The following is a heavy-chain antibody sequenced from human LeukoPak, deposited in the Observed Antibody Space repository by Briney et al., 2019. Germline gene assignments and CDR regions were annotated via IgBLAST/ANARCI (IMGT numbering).Heavy chain of an antibody. V-gene: IGHV1-69*05. CDR1: GGTFSSYA. J-gene: IGHJ4*02. D-gene: IGHD5-24*01. Sequence: GSSVKVSCKASGGTFSSYAISWVRQAPGQGLEWMGGIIPIFGTANYAQKFQGRVTITTDESTSAAYMELSSLRSEDTAVYYCARSDKRWLQSSPLDYWGQGTLVTVSS. CDR3: ARSDKRWLQSSPLDY. CDR2: IIPIFGTA.